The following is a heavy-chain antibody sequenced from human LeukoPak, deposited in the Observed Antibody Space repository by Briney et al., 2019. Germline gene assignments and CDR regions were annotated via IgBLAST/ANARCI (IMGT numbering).Heavy chain of an antibody. J-gene: IGHJ4*02. CDR3: AKGSYSYGYGTFDY. CDR1: GFTFSSYG. V-gene: IGHV3-30*18. D-gene: IGHD5-18*01. CDR2: ISYDGSNK. Sequence: GGSLRLSCVASGFTFSSYGMHWVRQAPGKGLEWVAVISYDGSNKYYADSVKGRFTISRDNSKNTLYLQMNSLRAEDTAVYYCAKGSYSYGYGTFDYWGQGTLVTVSS.